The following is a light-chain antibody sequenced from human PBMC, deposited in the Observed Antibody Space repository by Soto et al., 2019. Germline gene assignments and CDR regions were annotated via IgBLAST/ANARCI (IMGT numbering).Light chain of an antibody. CDR1: QTISGTY. J-gene: IGKJ3*01. CDR2: SSS. V-gene: IGKV3-20*01. CDR3: QHYGGSFI. Sequence: EIVLTQSPGTLSLSPGERATLSCRASQTISGTYLAWYQQKPGQAPRLLIYSSSSRAAGVSDRFSGSGSGTDFSLSISRLEPEDFAVYYCQHYGGSFIFGPGTKVDIK.